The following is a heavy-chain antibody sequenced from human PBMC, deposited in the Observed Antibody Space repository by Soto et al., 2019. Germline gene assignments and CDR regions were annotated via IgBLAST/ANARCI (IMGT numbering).Heavy chain of an antibody. CDR3: ARSSVVPAAIDYYYGMDV. CDR1: GSTFSSYW. J-gene: IGHJ6*02. Sequence: EVQLVESGGGLVQPGGSLRLSCAASGSTFSSYWMHWVRQAPGKGLVWVSRINSDGSSTSYADSVKGRFTISRDNAKNTPYLQMNSLRAEDTAVYYCARSSVVPAAIDYYYGMDVWGQGTTVTVSS. D-gene: IGHD2-2*02. CDR2: INSDGSST. V-gene: IGHV3-74*01.